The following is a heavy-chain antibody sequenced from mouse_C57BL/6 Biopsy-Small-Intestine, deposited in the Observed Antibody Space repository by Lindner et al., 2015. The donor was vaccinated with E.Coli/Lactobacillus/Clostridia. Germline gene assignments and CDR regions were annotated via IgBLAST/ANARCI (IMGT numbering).Heavy chain of an antibody. CDR2: IYPGDGDT. Sequence: VQLQESGPELVKPGASVKISCKASGYAFSSSWMNWVKQRPGKGLEWIGRIYPGDGDTYYNGEFKGKATLTADKSSSTAYMQLNSLTSEDSAVYFCTRRFGDYYGSSLDFWGQGTTLTVSS. D-gene: IGHD1-1*01. CDR3: TRRFGDYYGSSLDF. CDR1: GYAFSSSW. V-gene: IGHV1-82*01. J-gene: IGHJ2*01.